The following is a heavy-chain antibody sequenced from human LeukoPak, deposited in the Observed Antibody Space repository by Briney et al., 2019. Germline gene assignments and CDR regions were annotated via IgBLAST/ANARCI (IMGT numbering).Heavy chain of an antibody. Sequence: GGSLRLSCAASGSTFSSYSMNWVRQAPGKGLEWISSMSSGSRYIYYADSVRGRFTISRDNTKNALYLTMNNLRAEDTAIYYCARDRPTGASRVFVVQWGQGTPVTVSS. CDR3: ARDRPTGASRVFVVQ. V-gene: IGHV3-21*06. CDR1: GSTFSSYS. J-gene: IGHJ4*02. CDR2: MSSGSRYI. D-gene: IGHD3-3*01.